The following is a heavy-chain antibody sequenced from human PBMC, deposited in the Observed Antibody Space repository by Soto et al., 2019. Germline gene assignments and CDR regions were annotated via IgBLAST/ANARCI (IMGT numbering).Heavy chain of an antibody. CDR3: AREHRDGYDR. J-gene: IGHJ5*02. CDR2: MNPNSGNT. Sequence: QVQLVQSGAEVKKPGASVKVSCKASGYTFTSYDINWVRQATGQGLEWMGWMNPNSGNTAYAQKFQGRVTMTSNTSICTAYMELSRLRSEAAAVDYCAREHRDGYDRWGQGTVVTVSS. CDR1: GYTFTSYD. D-gene: IGHD5-12*01. V-gene: IGHV1-8*01.